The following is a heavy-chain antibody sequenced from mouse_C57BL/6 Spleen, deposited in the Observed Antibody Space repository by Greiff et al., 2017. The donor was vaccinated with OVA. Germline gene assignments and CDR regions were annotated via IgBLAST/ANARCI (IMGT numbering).Heavy chain of an antibody. D-gene: IGHD2-2*01. CDR2: INPSNGGT. Sequence: QVQLQQPGTELVKPGASVKLSCKASGYTFTSYWMHWVKQRPGQGLEWNGNINPSNGGTNYNEKFKSKATLTVDKSSSTAYMQLSSLTSEDSAVYYCARSGGYDDDGGYYYAMDYWGQGTSVTVSS. CDR1: GYTFTSYW. CDR3: ARSGGYDDDGGYYYAMDY. J-gene: IGHJ4*01. V-gene: IGHV1-53*01.